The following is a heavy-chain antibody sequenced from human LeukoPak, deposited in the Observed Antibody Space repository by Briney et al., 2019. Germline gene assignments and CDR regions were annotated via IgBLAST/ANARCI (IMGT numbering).Heavy chain of an antibody. D-gene: IGHD3-22*01. J-gene: IGHJ4*02. CDR3: ARGKYYYDSSGTDY. V-gene: IGHV4-39*07. Sequence: SETLSLTCTVSGGSISSSSYYWGWIRQPPGKGLEWIGSIYYSGSTNYNASLKSRVTISVDTSKNQFSLKLSSVTAADTAVYYCARGKYYYDSSGTDYWGQGTLVTVSS. CDR1: GGSISSSSYY. CDR2: IYYSGST.